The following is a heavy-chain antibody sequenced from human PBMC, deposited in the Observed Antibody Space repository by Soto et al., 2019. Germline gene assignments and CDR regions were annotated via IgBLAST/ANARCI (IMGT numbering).Heavy chain of an antibody. CDR1: GGSISSGGYS. D-gene: IGHD1-26*01. Sequence: QLQLQESGSGLVKPSQTLSLTCAVSGGSISSGGYSWSWIRQPPGKGLEWVGYIFHSGTTYYHPPLNSRGTISVDGAKNPFALNRRSANAAYTTTYYRAGTAVPTTIDTEIAFDTCAHGTTVLVS. CDR2: IFHSGTT. J-gene: IGHJ3*02. V-gene: IGHV4-30-2*01. CDR3: AGTAVPTTIDTEIAFDT.